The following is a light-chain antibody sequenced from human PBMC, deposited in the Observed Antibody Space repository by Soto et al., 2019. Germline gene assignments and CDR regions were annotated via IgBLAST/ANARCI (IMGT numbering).Light chain of an antibody. J-gene: IGLJ1*01. CDR2: EVS. V-gene: IGLV2-14*03. CDR1: SSDVGGYNF. CDR3: SSSTGTNTRV. Sequence: QSALTQPASVSGSPGQSITISCTGTSSDVGGYNFVSWYQQYPGEAPKLIIYEVSNRPSGVSNRFSGSKSGNTASLTISGLQAEDEADYHCSSSTGTNTRVFGSGTKLTVL.